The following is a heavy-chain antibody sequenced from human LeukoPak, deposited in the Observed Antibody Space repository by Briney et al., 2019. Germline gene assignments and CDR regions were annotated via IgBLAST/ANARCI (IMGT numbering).Heavy chain of an antibody. Sequence: PSETLSLTCSVSGGSISSGTFYWNWIRQHPGKGLEWIGYIDYSGKTYYKPSLKSRLTISRGTSKNQLSLRLTSVTAADTAVYYCARGYPFFDFWGQGTLVTVSS. V-gene: IGHV4-31*03. CDR2: IDYSGKT. CDR1: GGSISSGTFY. CDR3: ARGYPFFDF. J-gene: IGHJ5*01. D-gene: IGHD5-18*01.